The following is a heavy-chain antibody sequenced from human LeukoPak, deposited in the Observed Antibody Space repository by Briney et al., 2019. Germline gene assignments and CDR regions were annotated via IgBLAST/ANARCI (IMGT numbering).Heavy chain of an antibody. CDR1: GLTFGSYG. D-gene: IGHD2-2*01. V-gene: IGHV3-23*01. CDR2: VSAAGDTT. CDR3: AKATSSMDFDC. Sequence: GGSLRLSCAASGLTFGSYGMSWVRQAPGKGLQWVSSVSAAGDTTFYTDSVKGRFSISRDNSKNTLYLQMNSLRPEDTAVYYCAKATSSMDFDCWSQGTLVTVSS. J-gene: IGHJ4*02.